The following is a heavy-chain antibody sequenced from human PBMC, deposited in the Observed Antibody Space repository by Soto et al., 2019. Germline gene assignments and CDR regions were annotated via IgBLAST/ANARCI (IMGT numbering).Heavy chain of an antibody. V-gene: IGHV3-23*01. D-gene: IGHD3-10*01. CDR1: GFTFSSYA. Sequence: EVQLLESGGGLVQPGGSLRLSCAASGFTFSSYAMSWVRQAPGKGLEWVSTISGSGGSTYYADSVKGRFTISRDNSKNTLHLQMNSLRAEDTAVYYCAKDPFRGGCFDYWGQGTLVTVSS. CDR2: ISGSGGST. CDR3: AKDPFRGGCFDY. J-gene: IGHJ4*02.